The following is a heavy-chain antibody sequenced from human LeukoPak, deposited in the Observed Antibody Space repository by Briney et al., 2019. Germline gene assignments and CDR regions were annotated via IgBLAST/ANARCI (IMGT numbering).Heavy chain of an antibody. J-gene: IGHJ4*02. D-gene: IGHD6-19*01. CDR1: GGSISSSSYY. CDR2: IYTSGST. V-gene: IGHV4-61*02. Sequence: SETLSLTCTVSGGSISSSSYYWGWIRQPAGKGLEWIGRIYTSGSTNYNPSLKSRVTMSVDTFKNQFSLKLSSVTAADTAVYYCARDASGGSGWSEFDYWGQGTLVTVSS. CDR3: ARDASGGSGWSEFDY.